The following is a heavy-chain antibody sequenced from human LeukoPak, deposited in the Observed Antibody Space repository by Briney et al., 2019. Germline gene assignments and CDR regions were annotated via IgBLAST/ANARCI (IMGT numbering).Heavy chain of an antibody. J-gene: IGHJ6*02. CDR1: GFTFSSYA. CDR2: ISSNGGST. CDR3: ARDQRGYSAYGGLDV. V-gene: IGHV3-64D*06. Sequence: GGSLRLSCSASGFTFSSYAMHWVRQAPGKGLEYVSAISSNGGSTYYADSVKGRFTISRDNSKNTLYLQMSSLRAEDTAVYYCARDQRGYSAYGGLDVWGQGTTVTVSS. D-gene: IGHD5-12*01.